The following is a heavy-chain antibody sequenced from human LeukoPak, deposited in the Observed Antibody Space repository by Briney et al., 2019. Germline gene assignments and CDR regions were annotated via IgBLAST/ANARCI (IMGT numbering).Heavy chain of an antibody. Sequence: SETLSLTCTVSGGSISSYYWSWIRQPPGKGLEWIGYIYYSGSTNHNPSLKSRVTISVDTSKNQFSLKLSSVTAADTAVYYCARCKLAGSYGYYFDYWGQGTLVTVSS. V-gene: IGHV4-59*08. CDR2: IYYSGST. CDR1: GGSISSYY. D-gene: IGHD5-18*01. CDR3: ARCKLAGSYGYYFDY. J-gene: IGHJ4*02.